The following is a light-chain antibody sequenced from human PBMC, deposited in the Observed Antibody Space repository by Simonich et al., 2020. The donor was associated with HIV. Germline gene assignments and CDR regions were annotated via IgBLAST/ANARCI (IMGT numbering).Light chain of an antibody. CDR3: QKYYSTPRT. V-gene: IGKV4-1*01. J-gene: IGKJ1*01. CDR2: WAS. Sequence: DIVMTQSPDSLAVSLGESATINCKSSQSVLHSSKNKTYLVWYQQKPGQPPKLLIYWASTRESWVPDRFSGSGSGTDFTLTISSLQAEDVAVYYCQKYYSTPRTFGQGTKVEIK. CDR1: QSVLHSSKNKTY.